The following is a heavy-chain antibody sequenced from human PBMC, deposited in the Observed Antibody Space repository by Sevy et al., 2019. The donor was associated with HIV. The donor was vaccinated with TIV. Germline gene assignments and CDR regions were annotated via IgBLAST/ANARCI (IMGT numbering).Heavy chain of an antibody. CDR1: GFSFSSYW. CDR3: ARSVDY. CDR2: VNLDGSGK. V-gene: IGHV3-7*01. J-gene: IGHJ4*02. Sequence: GESLKISCAASGFSFSSYWMTWFRQAPGKELEWVANVNLDGSGKYYVDSVKGRFTISRDNARNSLSLQMNSLRDEDTAVYYCARSVDYWGQGTLVTVSS.